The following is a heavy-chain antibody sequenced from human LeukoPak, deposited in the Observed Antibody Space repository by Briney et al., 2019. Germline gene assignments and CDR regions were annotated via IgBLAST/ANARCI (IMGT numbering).Heavy chain of an antibody. V-gene: IGHV3-23*01. D-gene: IGHD6-19*01. Sequence: GGSLRLSCAASGFTFSNAWMSWVRQAPGKGLEWVSAISGGGYSTYYADSVKGRFTISRDNSKNTLYLQMNSLRAEDTAVYYCARTHSSGWSSFDYWDQGTLVTVSS. CDR1: GFTFSNAW. J-gene: IGHJ4*02. CDR2: ISGGGYST. CDR3: ARTHSSGWSSFDY.